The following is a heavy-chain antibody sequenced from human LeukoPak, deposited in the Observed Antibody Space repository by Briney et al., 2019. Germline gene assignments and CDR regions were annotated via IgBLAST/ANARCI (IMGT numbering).Heavy chain of an antibody. CDR1: GYTFTSYD. Sequence: ASVKVSCKASGYTFTSYDINWVRQATGQGLEWMGWMNPNSGNTGYAQKFRGRVTMTRNTSISTAYMELSSLRSEDTAVYYRARAGTYYDFWSGYYSGYYYYYYMDVWGKGTTVTVSS. D-gene: IGHD3-3*01. CDR3: ARAGTYYDFWSGYYSGYYYYYYMDV. J-gene: IGHJ6*03. CDR2: MNPNSGNT. V-gene: IGHV1-8*01.